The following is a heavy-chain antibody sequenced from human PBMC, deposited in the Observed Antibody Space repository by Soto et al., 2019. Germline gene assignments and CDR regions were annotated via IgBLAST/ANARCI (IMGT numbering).Heavy chain of an antibody. CDR1: GFTFSSYA. Sequence: GGSLRLSCAASGFTFSSYAMHWVRQAPGKGLEWVAVISYDGSNKYYADSVKGRFTISRDNSKNTLYLQMNSLRAEDTAVYYCARDYRLYYYDSSGSFDYWGQGTLVTVSS. CDR2: ISYDGSNK. J-gene: IGHJ4*02. CDR3: ARDYRLYYYDSSGSFDY. D-gene: IGHD3-22*01. V-gene: IGHV3-30-3*01.